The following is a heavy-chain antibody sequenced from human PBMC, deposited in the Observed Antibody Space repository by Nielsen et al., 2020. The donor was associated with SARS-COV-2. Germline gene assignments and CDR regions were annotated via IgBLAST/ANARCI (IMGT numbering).Heavy chain of an antibody. J-gene: IGHJ6*02. V-gene: IGHV4-61*02. CDR1: GASVSSSSYY. Sequence: SETLSLTCTVSGASVSSSSYYWSWIRQPAGKGLEWIGRIYTSGSTSYDPSLKSRVTISVDTSKNQFSLKLSSVTAADTAVYYCARDSGYDFWSGGYYYGMDVWGQGTTVTVSS. CDR3: ARDSGYDFWSGGYYYGMDV. D-gene: IGHD3-3*01. CDR2: IYTSGST.